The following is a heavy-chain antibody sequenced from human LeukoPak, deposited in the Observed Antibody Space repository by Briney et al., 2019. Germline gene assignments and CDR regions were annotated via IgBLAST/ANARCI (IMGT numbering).Heavy chain of an antibody. V-gene: IGHV6-1*01. CDR3: AGQQRGAFDY. J-gene: IGHJ4*02. Sequence: SQTLSLTCAISGDSASRIRQSPSRGLEWLGRTYYRSKWYNDYAVSVRSRITINPDTAKNQFPLQLNSVTPEDTAVYYCAGQQRGAFDYWGQGTLVTVSS. CDR2: TYYRSKWYN. D-gene: IGHD6-13*01. CDR1: GDSAS.